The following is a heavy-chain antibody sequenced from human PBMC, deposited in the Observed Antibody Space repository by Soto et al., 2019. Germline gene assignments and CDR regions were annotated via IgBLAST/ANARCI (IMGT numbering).Heavy chain of an antibody. CDR2: IRSKAYGGTA. J-gene: IGHJ4*02. D-gene: IGHD2-15*01. CDR1: GFTFGDYA. V-gene: IGHV3-49*03. CDR3: TRVGTHYCSAGTCYPTDFDY. Sequence: HPGGSLRLSCTASGFTFGDYALSWFRQAPGKGLEWVGFIRSKAYGGTAEYAASVKGRFTISRDDSKSIAYLQMNSLKTEDTAVYYCTRVGTHYCSAGTCYPTDFDYWGQGTLVTVSS.